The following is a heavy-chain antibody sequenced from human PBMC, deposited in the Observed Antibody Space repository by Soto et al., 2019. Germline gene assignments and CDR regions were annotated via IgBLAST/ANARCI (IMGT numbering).Heavy chain of an antibody. CDR1: GYSFTSYW. D-gene: IGHD2-2*02. CDR3: ARSGYCSSTSCYTGEFHYYYGMDV. CDR2: IYPGDSDT. Sequence: GESLKISCKGSGYSFTSYWIGWVRQMPGKGLEWMGIIYPGDSDTRYSPSFQGQVTISADKSISTAYLQWSSLKASDTAMYYCARSGYCSSTSCYTGEFHYYYGMDVCGQGTTVTVSS. V-gene: IGHV5-51*01. J-gene: IGHJ6*02.